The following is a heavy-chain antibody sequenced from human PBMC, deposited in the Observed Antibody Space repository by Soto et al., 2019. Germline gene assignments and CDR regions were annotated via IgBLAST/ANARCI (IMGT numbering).Heavy chain of an antibody. CDR3: ARMVLTAIPYQSDF. CDR1: GGSFSGYY. CDR2: INHSGST. J-gene: IGHJ4*02. Sequence: QVQLQQWGAGLLKPSETLSLTCAVYGGSFSGYYWSWIRQPPGKGLEWIGEINHSGSTNYNPSLTSRVTISVDTSKNQFSLKLSSVTAADTAVYYCARMVLTAIPYQSDFWGQGTLVTVSS. V-gene: IGHV4-34*01. D-gene: IGHD2-21*02.